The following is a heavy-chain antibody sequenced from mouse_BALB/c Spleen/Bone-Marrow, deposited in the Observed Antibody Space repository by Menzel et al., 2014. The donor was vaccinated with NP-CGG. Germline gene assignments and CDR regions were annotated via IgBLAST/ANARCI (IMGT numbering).Heavy chain of an antibody. Sequence: EVQLVESGGGLVQPGGSLRLSCASSGFTFTDYYMSWVRQPPGKALEWLGFIRNKANGYTTEYSASVKGRFTISRDNSQSILYLQMNTLRAEDSATYYCARYSYDYVDYWGQGTALTVSS. CDR2: IRNKANGYTT. CDR1: GFTFTDYY. CDR3: ARYSYDYVDY. D-gene: IGHD2-12*01. J-gene: IGHJ2*01. V-gene: IGHV7-3*02.